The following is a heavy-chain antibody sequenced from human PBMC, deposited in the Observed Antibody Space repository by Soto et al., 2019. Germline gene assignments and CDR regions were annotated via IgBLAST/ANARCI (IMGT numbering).Heavy chain of an antibody. J-gene: IGHJ4*02. V-gene: IGHV3-23*01. CDR1: GFTFSSYA. CDR2: FSGSGGST. CDR3: AKDRSPYCSGGRCYFSDY. D-gene: IGHD2-15*01. Sequence: EVQLLESGGGLVQPGGSLRLSCAASGFTFSSYAMSWVRQAPEKGLEWVAGFSGSGGSTYYADSVKGRFTISRDNSKNTLYLQMNSLRAEDTAVYYCAKDRSPYCSGGRCYFSDYWGQGALVTVSS.